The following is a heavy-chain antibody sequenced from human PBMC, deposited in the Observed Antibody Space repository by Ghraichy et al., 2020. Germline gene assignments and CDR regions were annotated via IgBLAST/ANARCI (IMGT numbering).Heavy chain of an antibody. CDR1: RFTFANYW. CDR3: LRGDYNSWYNWFDP. D-gene: IGHD6-13*01. Sequence: GGSLRLSCVAYRFTFANYWMHWVRQTPGKGLEWLSCIDFGGSTTFYADSVKGRFIISRDNAKNTLLLQMDSLRAEDTAVYYCLRGDYNSWYNWFDPWGQGTLVTVSS. V-gene: IGHV3-74*01. J-gene: IGHJ5*02. CDR2: IDFGGSTT.